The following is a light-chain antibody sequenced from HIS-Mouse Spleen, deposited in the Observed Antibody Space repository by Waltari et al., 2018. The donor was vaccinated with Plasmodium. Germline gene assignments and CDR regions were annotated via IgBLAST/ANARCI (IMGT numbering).Light chain of an antibody. J-gene: IGKJ3*01. V-gene: IGKV3-15*01. CDR1: QSVSSN. CDR2: GAS. CDR3: QQYNNWSFT. Sequence: EIVMTQSPATLSVSPGERATLSCRASQSVSSNLAWYQQKPGQAPRLLIYGASTSATGIPARFSGSGSGTEFTLTISSLQSEDFAVYYCQQYNNWSFTFGPGTKVDIE.